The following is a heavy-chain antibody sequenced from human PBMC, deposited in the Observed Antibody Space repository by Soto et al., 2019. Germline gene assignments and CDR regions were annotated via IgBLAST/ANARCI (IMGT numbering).Heavy chain of an antibody. CDR3: ARGNHRWLQLWYFDL. V-gene: IGHV1-8*01. Sequence: ASVKVSCKASGYTFANYDINWVRQATGQGLEWMGWMNPISTNTGSAQNFQGRVTMTTDISTSTAYMELSSLRFEDTAVYYCARGNHRWLQLWYFDLWGRGTLVTVSS. J-gene: IGHJ2*01. D-gene: IGHD5-12*01. CDR1: GYTFANYD. CDR2: MNPISTNT.